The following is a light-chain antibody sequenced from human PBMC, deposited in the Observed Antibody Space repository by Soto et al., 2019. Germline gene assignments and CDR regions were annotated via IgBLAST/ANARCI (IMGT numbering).Light chain of an antibody. CDR1: SSDVGGYNS. CDR3: SSFTSSITYV. Sequence: QSALTQPASGSGSPGQSITISCTGTSSDVGGYNSVSWYRQDPGKAPKLMIYDVTNRPSGVSNRFSGSKSGNTASLTISGLQAEDEADYYCSSFTSSITYVFGTGTQLTVL. CDR2: DVT. V-gene: IGLV2-14*01. J-gene: IGLJ1*01.